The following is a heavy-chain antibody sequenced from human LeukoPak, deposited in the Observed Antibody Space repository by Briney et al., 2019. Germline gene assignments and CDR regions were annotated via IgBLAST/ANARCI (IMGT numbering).Heavy chain of an antibody. CDR1: GYTFTSYY. V-gene: IGHV1-46*01. CDR2: INPSGGST. Sequence: ASVRVSCKASGYTFTSYYMHWVRQAPGQGLEWMGIINPSGGSTSYAQKFQGRVTMTRDTSTSTVYMELSSLRSEDTAVYYCARDYDYGDYVNWFDPWGQGTLVTVSS. D-gene: IGHD4-17*01. J-gene: IGHJ5*02. CDR3: ARDYDYGDYVNWFDP.